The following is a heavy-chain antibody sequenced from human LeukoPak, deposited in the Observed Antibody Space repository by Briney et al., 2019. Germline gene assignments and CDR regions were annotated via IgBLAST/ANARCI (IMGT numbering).Heavy chain of an antibody. CDR1: GGSMSDSIT. D-gene: IGHD6-25*01. Sequence: NSSETLSLTCSVSGGSMSDSITWGWVRQPPGKGLEWLANIHDDGRTAPNPSLRSRLTISQDRPKNQFSLKVSSVTAADTAFYYCAKVLTAAGLDLWGQGILVTVSS. V-gene: IGHV4/OR15-8*01. CDR2: IHDDGRT. CDR3: AKVLTAAGLDL. J-gene: IGHJ5*02.